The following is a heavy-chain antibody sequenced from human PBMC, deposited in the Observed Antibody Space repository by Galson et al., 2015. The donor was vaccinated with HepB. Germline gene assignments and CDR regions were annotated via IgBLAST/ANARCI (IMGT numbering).Heavy chain of an antibody. Sequence: SLRLSCAASGFTFSSYGMHWVRQAPGKGLEWVAVISYDGSNKYYADSVKGRFTISRDNSKNTLYLQMNSLRAEDTAVYYCARGRLGRGYYYYYGMDVWGQGTTVTVSS. J-gene: IGHJ6*02. CDR3: ARGRLGRGYYYYYGMDV. V-gene: IGHV3-30*03. CDR1: GFTFSSYG. CDR2: ISYDGSNK. D-gene: IGHD3-10*01.